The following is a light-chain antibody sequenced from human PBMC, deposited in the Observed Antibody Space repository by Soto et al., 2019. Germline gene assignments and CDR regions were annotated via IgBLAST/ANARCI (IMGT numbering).Light chain of an antibody. CDR2: GNS. V-gene: IGLV1-40*01. J-gene: IGLJ2*01. CDR1: ASNFGAGYD. CDR3: QSYDSSLSVV. Sequence: QSVLTQPPSVSGAPGQGVTISCTGGASNFGAGYDEHGYQQLPGTAPKLLIYGNSNRPSGVPDRFSGSKSGTSASLAITGLQAEDEADYYCQSYDSSLSVVFGGGTKVTVL.